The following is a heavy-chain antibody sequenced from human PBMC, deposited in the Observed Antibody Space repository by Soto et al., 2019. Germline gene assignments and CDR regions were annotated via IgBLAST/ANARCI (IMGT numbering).Heavy chain of an antibody. Sequence: GGSLRLSCAASGFTFSSYSMNWVRQAPGKGLEWVSSISSSSSYIYYADSVKGRFTISRDNAKNSLYLQMNSLRAEDTAVYYCASGAILRYFDWLLDYWGQGTLVTVSS. D-gene: IGHD3-9*01. V-gene: IGHV3-21*01. J-gene: IGHJ4*02. CDR1: GFTFSSYS. CDR3: ASGAILRYFDWLLDY. CDR2: ISSSSSYI.